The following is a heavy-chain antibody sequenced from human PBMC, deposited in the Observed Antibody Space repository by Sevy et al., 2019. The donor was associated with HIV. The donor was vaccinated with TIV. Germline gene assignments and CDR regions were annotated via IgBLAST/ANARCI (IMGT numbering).Heavy chain of an antibody. CDR3: ARGGVVVEPAARGYFDY. CDR1: AYTFTGHY. J-gene: IGHJ4*02. Sequence: ASVKVSCKASAYTFTGHYIHWVRQAPGQGHECMGWINPNSGGTIYAQKFQGRVTMTRDTSISTAYMELSRLRSDDTAVYYCARGGVVVEPAARGYFDYWGQGTLVTVSS. CDR2: INPNSGGT. D-gene: IGHD2-2*01. V-gene: IGHV1-2*02.